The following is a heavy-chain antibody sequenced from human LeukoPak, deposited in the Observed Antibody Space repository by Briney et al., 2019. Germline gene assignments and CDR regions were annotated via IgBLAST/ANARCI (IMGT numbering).Heavy chain of an antibody. CDR3: AKRPQVVPAAYFDY. D-gene: IGHD2-2*01. V-gene: IGHV3-23*01. Sequence: PGGSLRLSCAASGFIFSSYAMSWVRQAPGKGLEWVSAISGSGGSTYYADSVKGRFTISRDNSKNTLYLQMNSLRAEDTAVYYCAKRPQVVPAAYFDYWGQGTLVTVSS. CDR2: ISGSGGST. J-gene: IGHJ4*02. CDR1: GFIFSSYA.